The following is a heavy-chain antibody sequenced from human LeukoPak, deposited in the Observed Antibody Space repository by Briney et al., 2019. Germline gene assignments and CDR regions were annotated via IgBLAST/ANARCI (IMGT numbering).Heavy chain of an antibody. Sequence: PSETLSLTCAVYGGSFSGYYWSWIRQPPGKGLEWIGEINHSGSTNYNPSLKSRVTISVDTSKNQFSLKLSSVTAADTAVYYCARVGAVAGTSDYWGQGTLVTVSS. J-gene: IGHJ4*02. V-gene: IGHV4-34*01. D-gene: IGHD6-19*01. CDR3: ARVGAVAGTSDY. CDR2: INHSGST. CDR1: GGSFSGYY.